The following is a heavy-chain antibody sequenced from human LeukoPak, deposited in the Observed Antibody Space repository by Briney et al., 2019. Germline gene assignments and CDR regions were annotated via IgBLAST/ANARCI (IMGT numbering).Heavy chain of an antibody. Sequence: PSETLSLTCTVSGGSISSSNYYWGWIRQPPGKGLEWTGSIYYSGSTHYNPSLKSRVTISVDTSKNQFSLKLSSVTAADTAVYYCARNESVVVVAPATLRYNYFDPWGQGTLVTVSS. J-gene: IGHJ5*02. D-gene: IGHD2-15*01. CDR2: IYYSGST. CDR1: GGSISSSNYY. CDR3: ARNESVVVVAPATLRYNYFDP. V-gene: IGHV4-39*01.